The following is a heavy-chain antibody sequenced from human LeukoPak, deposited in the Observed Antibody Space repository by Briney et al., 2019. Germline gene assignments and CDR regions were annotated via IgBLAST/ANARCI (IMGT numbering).Heavy chain of an antibody. Sequence: AGGSLRLSCAASGFTFSSYWMSWVRQAPGKGLEWVANIKQDGSEKYYVDSVKGRFTFSRDNAKNSLYLQMNSLRAEDTAVYYCARDENYGDYGLIDYWGQGTLVTVSS. CDR2: IKQDGSEK. J-gene: IGHJ4*02. CDR1: GFTFSSYW. D-gene: IGHD4-17*01. V-gene: IGHV3-7*01. CDR3: ARDENYGDYGLIDY.